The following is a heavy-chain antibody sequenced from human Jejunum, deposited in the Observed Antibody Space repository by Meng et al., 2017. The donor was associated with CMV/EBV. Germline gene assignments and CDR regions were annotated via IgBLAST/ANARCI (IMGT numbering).Heavy chain of an antibody. J-gene: IGHJ6*02. CDR2: IRWNSGDI. CDR3: AKGRVGSTSLYYGMDV. D-gene: IGHD2-2*01. CDR1: FDDYA. V-gene: IGHV3-9*01. Sequence: FDDYAMHWVRPAPGKGLEWVSGIRWNSGDIGYADSVKGRFTISRDNAKNSLYLQMNSLRAEDTALYYCAKGRVGSTSLYYGMDVWGQGTTVTVSS.